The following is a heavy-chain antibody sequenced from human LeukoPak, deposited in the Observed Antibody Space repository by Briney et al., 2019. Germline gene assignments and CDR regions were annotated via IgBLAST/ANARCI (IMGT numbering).Heavy chain of an antibody. CDR2: TYYRSTWYN. J-gene: IGHJ5*02. Sequence: SQTLSLTCAISGDSVSSNSVTWNWIRQSPSRGLEWLGRTYYRSTWYNDYAVSVRGRITVNPDTSKNQFSLHLNSVTPEDTAVYYCARRLTRYDCFDPWGQGILVTVSS. CDR3: ARRLTRYDCFDP. D-gene: IGHD1-1*01. V-gene: IGHV6-1*01. CDR1: GDSVSSNSVT.